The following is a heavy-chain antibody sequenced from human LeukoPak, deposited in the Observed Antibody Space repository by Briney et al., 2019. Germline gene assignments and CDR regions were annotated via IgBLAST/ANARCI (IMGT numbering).Heavy chain of an antibody. J-gene: IGHJ4*02. Sequence: ASVKVSCKASGYIFTSYDINWVRQATGQGLEWMGWMNSNSGNTGYTQKLQGRVTITRNTSISTAYMELGSLRSEATAVYYCARGFSMVRGAIVGYWGQGTLVTVSS. D-gene: IGHD3-10*01. CDR1: GYIFTSYD. CDR3: ARGFSMVRGAIVGY. CDR2: MNSNSGNT. V-gene: IGHV1-8*01.